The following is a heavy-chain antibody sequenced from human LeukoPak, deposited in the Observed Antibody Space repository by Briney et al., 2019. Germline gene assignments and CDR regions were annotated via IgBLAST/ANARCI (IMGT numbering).Heavy chain of an antibody. J-gene: IGHJ1*01. D-gene: IGHD1-26*01. Sequence: GGSLRLSCAASGFTFSLYSMNWVRQAPGKGLEWVSYISGSSNTIYYADSVKGRFTISRDNAKNSLYLQMNSLRAEDTAVYYCVRDSGSSYGYYFLHWGQGTLVTVSS. CDR3: VRDSGSSYGYYFLH. CDR2: ISGSSNTI. V-gene: IGHV3-48*01. CDR1: GFTFSLYS.